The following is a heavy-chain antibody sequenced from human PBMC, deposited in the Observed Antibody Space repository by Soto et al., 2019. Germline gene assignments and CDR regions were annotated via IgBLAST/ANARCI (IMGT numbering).Heavy chain of an antibody. CDR1: GYTFTSYD. D-gene: IGHD2-2*01. V-gene: IGHV1-8*01. Sequence: ASVKVSCKASGYTFTSYDINWVRQATGQGLEWMGWMNPNSGNTGYAQKFQGRVTMTRNTSISTAYMELSSLRSEDTAVYYCARLGRSSTSCCEWGQGTLVTVSS. CDR3: ARLGRSSTSCCE. CDR2: MNPNSGNT. J-gene: IGHJ4*02.